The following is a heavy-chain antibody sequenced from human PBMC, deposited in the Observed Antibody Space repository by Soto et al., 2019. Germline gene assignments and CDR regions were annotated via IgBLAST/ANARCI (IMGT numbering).Heavy chain of an antibody. V-gene: IGHV3-21*01. J-gene: IGHJ4*02. Sequence: GGSLRLSCAASGFTFSSYSMNLVRQAPGKGLECVSSISSSSSYIYYADSVKGRFTISRDNAKNSLYLQMNSLRAEDTAVYYCARDLGYFDSSGYFDYWGQGTLVTVSS. CDR2: ISSSSSYI. CDR1: GFTFSSYS. CDR3: ARDLGYFDSSGYFDY. D-gene: IGHD3-22*01.